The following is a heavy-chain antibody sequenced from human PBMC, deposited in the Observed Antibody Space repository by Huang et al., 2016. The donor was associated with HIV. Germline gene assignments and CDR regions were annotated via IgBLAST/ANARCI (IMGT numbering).Heavy chain of an antibody. J-gene: IGHJ3*02. V-gene: IGHV1-18*01. CDR3: ARDSPLLGVVIVVVPTAPNAFDI. CDR1: GYTFTSYG. CDR2: ISHYNGDT. D-gene: IGHD2-2*01. Sequence: QVQLVQSGVEVKKPGASVKVSCKASGYTFTSYGISWVRQAPGQGLEWMGWISHYNGDTNDAQNVQGRVTMTTDTSTSTAYMELRSLRSDDTAVYYCARDSPLLGVVIVVVPTAPNAFDIWGQGTMVTVSS.